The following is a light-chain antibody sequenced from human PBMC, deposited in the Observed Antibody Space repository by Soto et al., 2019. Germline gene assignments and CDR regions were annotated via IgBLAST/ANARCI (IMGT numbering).Light chain of an antibody. CDR3: CSYTGSRTHVV. CDR2: DVS. V-gene: IGLV2-14*03. CDR1: SSDVGGYNY. Sequence: QSALTQPASVSGSPGQSITISCTGTSSDVGGYNYVSWYQHHPGKTPKLMIYDVSNRPSGVSNRFSGSKSGNTASLTISGLQADDDGDYYCCSYTGSRTHVVFGGGTKLTVL. J-gene: IGLJ2*01.